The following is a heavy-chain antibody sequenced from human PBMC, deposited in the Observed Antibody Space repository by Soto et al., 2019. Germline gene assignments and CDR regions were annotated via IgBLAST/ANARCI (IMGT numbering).Heavy chain of an antibody. D-gene: IGHD3-22*01. CDR2: INSDGTTT. Sequence: GGSLRLSCAASGLSFSSHWMHWVRQAPGKGLIWVSRINSDGTTTNYADSVKGRFTIPRDNARNTLYLQMNNLRAEDTAVYYCVRFATYYDTSGYLYWGQGALVTVSS. J-gene: IGHJ4*02. V-gene: IGHV3-74*01. CDR3: VRFATYYDTSGYLY. CDR1: GLSFSSHW.